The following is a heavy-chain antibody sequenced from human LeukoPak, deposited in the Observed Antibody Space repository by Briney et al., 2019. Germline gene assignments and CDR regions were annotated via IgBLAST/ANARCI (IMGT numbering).Heavy chain of an antibody. V-gene: IGHV3-23*05. D-gene: IGHD4-11*01. J-gene: IGHJ4*02. CDR3: ADSNYWYPVDY. CDR1: GFTFSAYA. CDR2: IGSDNKP. Sequence: GGSLRLSCEASGFTFSAYAMTWVRQAPGKGLEWVSSIGSDNKPQYSESVKGRFAIPRDNSKSMLFLQLNSLRAEDTALYYCADSNYWYPVDYWGQGTLVTVSS.